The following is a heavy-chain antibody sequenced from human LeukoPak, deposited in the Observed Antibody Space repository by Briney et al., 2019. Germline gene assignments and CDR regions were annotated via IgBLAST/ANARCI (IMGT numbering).Heavy chain of an antibody. D-gene: IGHD6-19*01. Sequence: PGRSLRLSCATSGFTFNTYAIHWVRQAPGKGLEWVAVIWYDGSKKNYADSVKGRFTISRDNSKNTLNLQMTSLRAEDTAVYYCARVSEDYSSGWYEEYFQYWGQGTLVIVSS. V-gene: IGHV3-33*08. CDR3: ARVSEDYSSGWYEEYFQY. CDR1: GFTFNTYA. J-gene: IGHJ1*01. CDR2: IWYDGSKK.